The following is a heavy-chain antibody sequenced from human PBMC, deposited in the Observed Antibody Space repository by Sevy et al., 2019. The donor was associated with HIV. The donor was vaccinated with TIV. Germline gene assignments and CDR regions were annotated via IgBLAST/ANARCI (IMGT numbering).Heavy chain of an antibody. D-gene: IGHD1-26*01. V-gene: IGHV3-49*03. J-gene: IGHJ4*02. CDR3: TRGPVGKYLVSFVY. Sequence: GGSLRLSCTTSGFTFGDYALSWFRQAPGKGLQWVTFIRGKTYGGTAEYAASVKGRFTISRDDSKSIAYLQMNSLKTEDTAVYYCTRGPVGKYLVSFVYWGQGTLVTGSS. CDR1: GFTFGDYA. CDR2: IRGKTYGGTA.